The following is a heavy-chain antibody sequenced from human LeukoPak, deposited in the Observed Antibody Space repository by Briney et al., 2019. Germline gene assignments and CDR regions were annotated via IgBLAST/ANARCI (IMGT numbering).Heavy chain of an antibody. D-gene: IGHD3-22*01. CDR3: ARDITMIVVAYDY. V-gene: IGHV3-30*02. CDR2: IRYDGSNK. Sequence: GGSLRLSCAASGFTFSNYGMHWVRQAPGKGLEWVAFIRYDGSNKYYADSVKGRFTISRDNSKNTLYLQMNSLRAEDTAVYYCARDITMIVVAYDYWGQGTLVTVSS. J-gene: IGHJ4*02. CDR1: GFTFSNYG.